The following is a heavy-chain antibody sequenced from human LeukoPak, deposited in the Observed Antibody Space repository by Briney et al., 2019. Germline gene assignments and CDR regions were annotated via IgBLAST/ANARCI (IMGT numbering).Heavy chain of an antibody. CDR2: LYSDGNT. CDR3: ARLLTTAIEWAWYFDL. Sequence: GGSLRLSCATSGFTVSNNYMSWVRQAPGRGLEWVSVLYSDGNTYYPDSAKGRFTISRDNSKNVLYLQMNSLRADDTAVYYCARLLTTAIEWAWYFDLWGRGTLVTVSS. V-gene: IGHV3-66*04. J-gene: IGHJ2*01. CDR1: GFTVSNNY. D-gene: IGHD4-17*01.